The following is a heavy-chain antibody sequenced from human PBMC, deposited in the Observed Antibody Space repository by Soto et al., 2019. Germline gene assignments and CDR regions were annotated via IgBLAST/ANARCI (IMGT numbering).Heavy chain of an antibody. CDR3: ASRHSSPYFDY. D-gene: IGHD6-13*01. CDR2: IYYSGSN. CDR1: GGSISSGDYY. V-gene: IGHV4-30-4*01. Sequence: SETLSLTCTVSGGSISSGDYYWSWIRQPPGKGLEWIGSIYYSGSNYYNPSLKSRVTKSVDTSKNQFSLKLNSVTAADTAVYYCASRHSSPYFDYWGQGTLVTVSS. J-gene: IGHJ4*02.